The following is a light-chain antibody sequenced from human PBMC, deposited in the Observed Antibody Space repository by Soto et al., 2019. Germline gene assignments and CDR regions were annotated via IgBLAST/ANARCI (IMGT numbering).Light chain of an antibody. V-gene: IGKV3-11*01. CDR2: GAS. CDR3: QQRSNWPPWT. CDR1: QNVYTD. Sequence: EIVLTQSPATLSVSPGEGATLSCSASQNVYTDLAWYQQKPGQAPRLLIYGASTRATDMPARFSGSGSGTDFTLTISSLEPEDFAVYYCQQRSNWPPWTFGQGTKVDIK. J-gene: IGKJ1*01.